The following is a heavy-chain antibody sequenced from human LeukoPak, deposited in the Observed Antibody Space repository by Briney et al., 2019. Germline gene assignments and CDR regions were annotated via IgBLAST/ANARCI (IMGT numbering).Heavy chain of an antibody. Sequence: ASVKVSCKASGYTFTDYYMHWVRRAPGQGLEWMGWINPNSGGTKYAQKCQGRVTMTRDTSISTAYMELSRLRSDDTAVYYCARVRIGQQLDKYYYYAMDVWGQGTTVTVSS. CDR2: INPNSGGT. V-gene: IGHV1-2*02. D-gene: IGHD6-13*01. CDR1: GYTFTDYY. J-gene: IGHJ6*02. CDR3: ARVRIGQQLDKYYYYAMDV.